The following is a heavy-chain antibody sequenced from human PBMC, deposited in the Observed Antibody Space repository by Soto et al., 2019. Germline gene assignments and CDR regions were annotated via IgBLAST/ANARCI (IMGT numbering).Heavy chain of an antibody. CDR2: INPKSGGT. Sequence: GASVKVSCKSSGYSFTDYHIHWVRQAPGQGLEWLGRINPKSGGTSTAQKFQGWVTMTTDTSISTASMELTRLTSDDTAIYYCARGDSTDCSNGVCSLFYNHELHGWG. V-gene: IGHV1-2*04. CDR3: ARGDSTDCSNGVCSLFYNHELHG. CDR1: GYSFTDYH. D-gene: IGHD2-8*01. J-gene: IGHJ6*02.